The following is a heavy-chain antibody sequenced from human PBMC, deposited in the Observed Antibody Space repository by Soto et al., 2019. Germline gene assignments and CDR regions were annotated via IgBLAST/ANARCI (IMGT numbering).Heavy chain of an antibody. CDR2: TYYRSKWYN. J-gene: IGHJ6*02. CDR1: GDSVSSNSAA. Sequence: SQTLSLTCAISGDSVSSNSAAWNWIRQSPSRGIEWLGRTYYRSKWYNDYAVAVKSRITINPDTSKNQFSLQLNSVTPEDTAVYYCARGPQGYCSGGSCGMDVWGQGTTVTVSS. V-gene: IGHV6-1*01. D-gene: IGHD2-15*01. CDR3: ARGPQGYCSGGSCGMDV.